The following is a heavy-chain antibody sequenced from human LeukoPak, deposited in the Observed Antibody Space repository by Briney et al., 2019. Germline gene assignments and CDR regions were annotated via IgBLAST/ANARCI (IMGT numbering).Heavy chain of an antibody. CDR1: GFTFSAFG. CDR2: IPYDGSDK. V-gene: IGHV3-30*02. Sequence: GGSLRLSCAASGFTFSAFGMHWVRQAPGKGLEWVTFIPYDGSDKYYADSVKGRFTISRDNSKNRLYLQMNSLRPEETALYYCAKDLEQWPAVPEYWGQGTLVIVSS. D-gene: IGHD6-19*01. CDR3: AKDLEQWPAVPEY. J-gene: IGHJ4*02.